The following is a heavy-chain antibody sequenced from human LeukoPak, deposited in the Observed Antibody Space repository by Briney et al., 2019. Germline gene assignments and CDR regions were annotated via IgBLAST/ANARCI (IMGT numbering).Heavy chain of an antibody. CDR2: ISSSSSYI. CDR1: GFTFSSYS. D-gene: IGHD3-22*01. V-gene: IGHV3-21*01. Sequence: GGSLRLSCAASGFTFSSYSMNWVRQAPGKGLEWVSSISSSSSYIYYADSVKGRFTISRDNAKNSLYLQMNSLRAEDTAVYYCAKVYDSSGLFDYWGQGTLVTVSS. CDR3: AKVYDSSGLFDY. J-gene: IGHJ4*02.